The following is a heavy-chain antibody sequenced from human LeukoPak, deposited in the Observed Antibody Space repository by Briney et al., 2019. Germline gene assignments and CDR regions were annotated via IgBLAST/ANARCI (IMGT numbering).Heavy chain of an antibody. Sequence: GGSLRLSCAASGFTVSSNYMSWVRQAPGKGLEWVSVIYSGGSTYYADSVEGRFTISRDNSKNTLYLQMNSLRAEDTAVYYCARAGTSYYYDSSGYYRFWGQGTLVTVSS. D-gene: IGHD3-22*01. J-gene: IGHJ4*02. V-gene: IGHV3-66*01. CDR3: ARAGTSYYYDSSGYYRF. CDR1: GFTVSSNY. CDR2: IYSGGST.